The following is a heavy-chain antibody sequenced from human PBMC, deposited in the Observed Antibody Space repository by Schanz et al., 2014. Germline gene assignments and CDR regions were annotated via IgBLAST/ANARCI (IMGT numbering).Heavy chain of an antibody. CDR3: ARDQSPYTNSSDVRYFDY. J-gene: IGHJ4*02. D-gene: IGHD6-6*01. Sequence: QVHLVQSGAEVKKPGSSVKVSCKASGGTFSSDTFSWVRQAPGQGLEWMGRIIPILGIANYAQKFQGRVTFTADKSTSTAYMDLRSLRSDDTAVYYCARDQSPYTNSSDVRYFDYWGQGSLXTVSS. CDR1: GGTFSSDT. V-gene: IGHV1-69*08. CDR2: IIPILGIA.